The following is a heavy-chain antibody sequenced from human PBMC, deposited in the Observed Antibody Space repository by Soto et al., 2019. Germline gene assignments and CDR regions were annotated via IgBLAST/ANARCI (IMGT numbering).Heavy chain of an antibody. Sequence: GESLKISCKGSGYSFTSYWIGWVRQMPGKGLEWMGIIYPGDSDTRYSPSFQGQVTISADKSISTAYLQWSSLKASDTARYYCASTLEYSSSWIAFDIWGQGTMVTVSS. D-gene: IGHD6-6*01. V-gene: IGHV5-51*01. CDR3: ASTLEYSSSWIAFDI. CDR2: IYPGDSDT. CDR1: GYSFTSYW. J-gene: IGHJ3*02.